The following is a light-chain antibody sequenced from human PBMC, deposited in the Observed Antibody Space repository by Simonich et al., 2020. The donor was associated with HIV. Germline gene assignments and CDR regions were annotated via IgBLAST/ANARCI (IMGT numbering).Light chain of an antibody. V-gene: IGKV1-NL1*01. CDR1: QGISNS. J-gene: IGKJ5*01. CDR2: AAS. CDR3: QHYNSFPVT. Sequence: DIQMTQSPSSLSASVGDRVTITCRASQGISNSLAWYQQQPGKAPKLLLYAASRLESGVPSRFSGSGSGTDYTLTISSLQPEDFATYYCQHYNSFPVTFGQGTRLEIK.